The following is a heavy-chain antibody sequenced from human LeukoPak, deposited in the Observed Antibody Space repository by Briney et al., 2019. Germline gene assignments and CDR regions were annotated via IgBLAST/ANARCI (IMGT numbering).Heavy chain of an antibody. Sequence: GGSLRLSCAASGFTFDDYAMHWVRQAPGKGLEWVSLISWDGGSTYYADSVKGRFTISRDNSKNSLYLQMNSLRAEDTALYYCAKDISAIVATLGFDPWGQGTLVTVSS. V-gene: IGHV3-43D*03. CDR2: ISWDGGST. CDR1: GFTFDDYA. D-gene: IGHD5-12*01. J-gene: IGHJ5*02. CDR3: AKDISAIVATLGFDP.